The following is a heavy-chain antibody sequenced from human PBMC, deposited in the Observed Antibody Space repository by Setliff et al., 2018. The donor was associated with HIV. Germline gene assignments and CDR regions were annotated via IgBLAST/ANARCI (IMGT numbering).Heavy chain of an antibody. D-gene: IGHD3-16*01. CDR3: ARDRAYASFDY. CDR1: GFTFSNAW. J-gene: IGHJ4*02. V-gene: IGHV3-7*03. CDR2: INPDGSHR. Sequence: RLSCAASGFTFSNAWMNWVRQAPGKGLEWVANINPDGSHRDYVDSVKGRFTISRDNAKNSLYLQMNSPRAEDTAVYYCARDRAYASFDYWGQGALVTVSS.